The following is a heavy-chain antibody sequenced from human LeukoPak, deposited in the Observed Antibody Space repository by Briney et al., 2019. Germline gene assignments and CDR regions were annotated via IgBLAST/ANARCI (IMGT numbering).Heavy chain of an antibody. J-gene: IGHJ4*02. D-gene: IGHD3-10*01. Sequence: GGSLRLSCAASGFTFSNSAMSWVRQAPGKGLEWVSAISGSGGSTYYADSVKGRFTISRDNSKNTLYLQMNSLRAEDTAVYYCAKGSGSYYKGGYYFDYWGQGTLVTVSS. V-gene: IGHV3-23*01. CDR2: ISGSGGST. CDR3: AKGSGSYYKGGYYFDY. CDR1: GFTFSNSA.